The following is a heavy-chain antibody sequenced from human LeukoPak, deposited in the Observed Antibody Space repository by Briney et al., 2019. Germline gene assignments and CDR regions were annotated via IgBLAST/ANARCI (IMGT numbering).Heavy chain of an antibody. CDR3: ARCRDVLLWFGDAFDI. CDR2: ISAYNGNT. CDR1: GYTFTSYG. D-gene: IGHD3-10*01. V-gene: IGHV1-18*01. J-gene: IGHJ3*02. Sequence: ASVNVSCKASGYTFTSYGISWVRQAPGQGLEWMGRISAYNGNTNYAQKLQGRVTMTTDTSTSTAYMELRSLRSDDTAVYYCARCRDVLLWFGDAFDIWGQGTMVTVSS.